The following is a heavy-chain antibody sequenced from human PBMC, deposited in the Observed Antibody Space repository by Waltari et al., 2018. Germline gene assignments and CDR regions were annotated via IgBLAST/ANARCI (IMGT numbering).Heavy chain of an antibody. CDR3: TREGLSRGSPNDAFDM. V-gene: IGHV3-74*01. D-gene: IGHD1-26*01. J-gene: IGHJ3*02. CDR1: GFTFSSYW. Sequence: EVQLVESGGSLVQPGGSLRLSCAASGFTFSSYWMHWVRQTPGKGLVWVSLSSNDGRFTDYAGSVKGRFTISRDNARKTVNLQMNSLRAEDTAMYYCTREGLSRGSPNDAFDMWGQGTTVTVSS. CDR2: SSNDGRFT.